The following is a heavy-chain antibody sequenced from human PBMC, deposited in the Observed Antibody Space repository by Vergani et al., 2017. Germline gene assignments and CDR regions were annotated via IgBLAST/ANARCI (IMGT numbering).Heavy chain of an antibody. Sequence: QVQLQQWGAGLLKPSETLSLTCAVYGGSFSGYYWSWIRQPPGKGLEWIGSIYYSGSTNYNPSLKSRVTISVDTSKNQFSLKLSSVTAAATAVYYCAIMVVAANFQDYYYGMDVWGQGTTVTVSS. D-gene: IGHD2-15*01. CDR3: AIMVVAANFQDYYYGMDV. CDR2: IYYSGST. J-gene: IGHJ6*02. V-gene: IGHV4-34*01. CDR1: GGSFSGYY.